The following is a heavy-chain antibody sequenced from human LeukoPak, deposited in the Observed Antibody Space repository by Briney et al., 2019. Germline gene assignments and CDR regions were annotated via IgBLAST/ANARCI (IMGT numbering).Heavy chain of an antibody. CDR2: LDSGGGST. V-gene: IGHV3-23*01. J-gene: IGHJ4*02. D-gene: IGHD6-13*01. Sequence: AGGSLRLSCAASGFTFSSYAMSWVRQAPGKGLEWVSGLDSGGGSTYYAVSVKGRFTISRDNSKNTLYLQMNSLRAEDTALYYCAKKAGYSSSWSDYWGQGTLVTVSS. CDR3: AKKAGYSSSWSDY. CDR1: GFTFSSYA.